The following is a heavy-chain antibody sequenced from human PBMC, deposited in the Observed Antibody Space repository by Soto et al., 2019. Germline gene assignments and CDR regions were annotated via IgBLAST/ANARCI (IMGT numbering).Heavy chain of an antibody. CDR1: GCTFSSYT. J-gene: IGHJ5*02. V-gene: IGHV3-30-3*01. CDR3: ARDLLWSGELPNWFDP. CDR2: ISYDGSNK. D-gene: IGHD3-10*01. Sequence: GGSLRLSCAASGCTFSSYTMHWGRQAPGKGLEWVAVISYDGSNKYYADSVKGRFTSSRDNSKNTLYLQMNSLRAEDTAVYYPARDLLWSGELPNWFDPWGQGTLVTVSS.